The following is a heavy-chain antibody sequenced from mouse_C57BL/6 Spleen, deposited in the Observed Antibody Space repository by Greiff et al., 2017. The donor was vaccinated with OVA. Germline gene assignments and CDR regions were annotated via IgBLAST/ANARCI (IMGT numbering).Heavy chain of an antibody. D-gene: IGHD2-4*01. CDR3: AALRRREYAMDY. Sequence: QVQLKQSGPELVKPGASVKISCKASGYAFSSSWMNWVKQRPGKGLEWIGRIYPGDGDTNYNGKFKGKATLTADKSSSTAYMQLSSLTSDDSAVYFCAALRRREYAMDYWGQGTSVTVSS. CDR2: IYPGDGDT. J-gene: IGHJ4*01. V-gene: IGHV1-82*01. CDR1: GYAFSSSW.